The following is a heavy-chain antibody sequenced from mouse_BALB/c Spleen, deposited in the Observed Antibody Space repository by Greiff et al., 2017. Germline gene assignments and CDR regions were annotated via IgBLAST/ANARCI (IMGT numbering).Heavy chain of an antibody. CDR1: GYTFTSYW. CDR2: IYPSDSYT. Sequence: QVQLQQPGAELVRPGASVKLSCKASGYTFTSYWINWVKQRPGQGLEWIGNIYPSDSYTNYNQKFKDKATLTVDKSSSTAYMQLSSPTSEDSAVYYCTKTARVHYFDYWGQGTTLTVSS. D-gene: IGHD3-2*01. J-gene: IGHJ2*01. CDR3: TKTARVHYFDY. V-gene: IGHV1-69*02.